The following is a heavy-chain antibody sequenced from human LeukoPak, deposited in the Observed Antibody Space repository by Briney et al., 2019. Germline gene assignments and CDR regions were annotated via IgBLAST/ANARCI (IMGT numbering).Heavy chain of an antibody. V-gene: IGHV4-59*08. D-gene: IGHD1-14*01. CDR2: ISYSGST. Sequence: PSETLSLTCSVSGGSISSSYWSWIRQSPGKGLEWIGYISYSGSTNYNPSFKSRVTISVDTSKNQVSLRLNSVTAADMAVYYCARRWPDYDFYGLDVWGQGTTVTVSS. CDR3: ARRWPDYDFYGLDV. CDR1: GGSISSSY. J-gene: IGHJ6*02.